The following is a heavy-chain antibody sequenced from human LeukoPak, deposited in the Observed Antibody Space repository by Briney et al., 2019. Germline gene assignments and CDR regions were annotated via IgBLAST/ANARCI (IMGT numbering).Heavy chain of an antibody. D-gene: IGHD5-12*01. CDR2: IIPILGIA. Sequence: ASVKVSCKASGGTFSRYAISWVRQAPGQGLEWMGRIIPILGIANYAQKFQGRVTITADKSTSTAYMELSSLRSEDTAVYYCARDSGAWLRFSALDYWGQGTLVTVSS. CDR1: GGTFSRYA. V-gene: IGHV1-69*04. CDR3: ARDSGAWLRFSALDY. J-gene: IGHJ4*02.